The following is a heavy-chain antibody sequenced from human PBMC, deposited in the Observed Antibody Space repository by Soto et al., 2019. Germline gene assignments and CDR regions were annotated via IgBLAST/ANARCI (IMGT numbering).Heavy chain of an antibody. CDR3: ARGVGSSPPQS. CDR1: GGSVSVYY. V-gene: IGHV4-59*02. J-gene: IGHJ5*02. CDR2: IYASGSP. Sequence: QVQLQESGPGQVKPSETLSLTCTISGGSVSVYYWSWIRQSTGQGLEWIGYIYASGSPYYNPSLRSRVTISADTSKHQVSLKLTSPTAADTAVYYCARGVGSSPPQSWGRGTLVTVSS. D-gene: IGHD1-26*01.